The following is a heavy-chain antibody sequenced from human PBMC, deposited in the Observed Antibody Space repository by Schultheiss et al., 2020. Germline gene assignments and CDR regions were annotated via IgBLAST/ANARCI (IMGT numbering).Heavy chain of an antibody. Sequence: SVKVSCRASGGTFSSYAISWVRQAPGQGLEWMGGIIPIVGTANYAQKFQGRVTITADESPSTAYMELSSLRSEDTAVYYCARAPELPVEMATIENWFDPWGQGTLVTVSS. V-gene: IGHV1-69*13. CDR1: GGTFSSYA. CDR3: ARAPELPVEMATIENWFDP. J-gene: IGHJ5*02. CDR2: IIPIVGTA. D-gene: IGHD5-24*01.